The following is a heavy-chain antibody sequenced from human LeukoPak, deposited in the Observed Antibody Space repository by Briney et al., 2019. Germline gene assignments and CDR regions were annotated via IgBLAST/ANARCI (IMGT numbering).Heavy chain of an antibody. CDR1: GFTFNTYA. CDR3: ARGWASNSYYFQH. V-gene: IGHV3-23*01. D-gene: IGHD2-2*01. Sequence: GGSLRLSCAASGFTFNTYAVSWVRQAPGKGLEWVSTITGSGDYSYYADSVRGRFTISRDNSKNTLYLQMNSLRVEDTALYYCARGWASNSYYFQHWGQGTLVTVSS. CDR2: ITGSGDYS. J-gene: IGHJ1*01.